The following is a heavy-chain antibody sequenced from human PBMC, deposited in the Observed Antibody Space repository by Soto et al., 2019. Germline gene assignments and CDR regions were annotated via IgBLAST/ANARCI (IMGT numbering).Heavy chain of an antibody. CDR1: GGTFNTYA. D-gene: IGHD3-10*01. CDR3: AREVQVHTPAFVY. Sequence: QVQLVQSGAEMKKPGSSVKVSCQSSGGTFNTYAMNWVRQAPGQGPEWMGDISPMFGAANYAPKFQGRVTITADESPGTSYMQLSSLTSEDTALYFCAREVQVHTPAFVYWGQGTPVTVSS. V-gene: IGHV1-69*19. J-gene: IGHJ4*02. CDR2: ISPMFGAA.